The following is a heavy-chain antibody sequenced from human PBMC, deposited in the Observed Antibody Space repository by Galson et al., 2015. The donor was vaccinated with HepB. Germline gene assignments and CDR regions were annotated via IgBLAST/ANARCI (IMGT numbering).Heavy chain of an antibody. CDR2: ISGSGGST. CDR1: GFTFSNYA. Sequence: SMRLSCAASGFTFSNYAMNWVRQAPGKGPEWVSTISGSGGSTYYGDSLKGRFTISRDNSRNTLYLQMNSLRAEDTAVYYCASLRGDIVVVPADLSFDYWGQGTLVTVSS. J-gene: IGHJ4*02. CDR3: ASLRGDIVVVPADLSFDY. V-gene: IGHV3-23*01. D-gene: IGHD2-2*01.